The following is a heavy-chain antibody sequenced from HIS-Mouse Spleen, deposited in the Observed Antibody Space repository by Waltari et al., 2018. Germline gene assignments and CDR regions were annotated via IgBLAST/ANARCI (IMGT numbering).Heavy chain of an antibody. CDR2: RKPNRGNT. V-gene: IGHV1-8*01. CDR1: GYTFTSYD. Sequence: QVQLVLSGAEVKKPGASVKVSCKASGYTFTSYDINWVRQATGQGLEWMGWRKPNRGNTGYAQKCQGRVTMTRNTSISTAYMELSSLRSEDTAVYYCARGEFTMVRGVIPTYYYGMDVWGQGTTVTVSS. D-gene: IGHD3-10*01. CDR3: ARGEFTMVRGVIPTYYYGMDV. J-gene: IGHJ6*02.